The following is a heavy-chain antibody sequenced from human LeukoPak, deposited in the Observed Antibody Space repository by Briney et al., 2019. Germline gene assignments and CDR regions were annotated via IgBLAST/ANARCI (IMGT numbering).Heavy chain of an antibody. CDR1: GYTFTGYY. J-gene: IGHJ6*02. CDR2: INPSGGST. V-gene: IGHV1-46*01. D-gene: IGHD2-8*01. Sequence: ASVKVSCKASGYTFTGYYMHWVRQAPGQGLEWMGIINPSGGSTSYAQKFQGRVTMTRDTSTSTVYMELSSLRSEDTAVYYCARDAVYAIVDYGMDVWGQGTTVTVSS. CDR3: ARDAVYAIVDYGMDV.